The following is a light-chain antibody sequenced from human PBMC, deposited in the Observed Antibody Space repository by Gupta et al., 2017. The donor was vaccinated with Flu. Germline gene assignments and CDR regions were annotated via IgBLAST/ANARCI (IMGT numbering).Light chain of an antibody. CDR1: KFGDKY. J-gene: IGLJ1*01. Sequence: SYELTQPPAVSVSPGQPASITCSGDKFGDKYACWYQQKPGQSPVLAIYQDSKRPSGIPERFSGSNSGNTATLTISGTQAMDEADYYCQAWDSSTAVFGTGTKVTVL. V-gene: IGLV3-1*01. CDR3: QAWDSSTAV. CDR2: QDS.